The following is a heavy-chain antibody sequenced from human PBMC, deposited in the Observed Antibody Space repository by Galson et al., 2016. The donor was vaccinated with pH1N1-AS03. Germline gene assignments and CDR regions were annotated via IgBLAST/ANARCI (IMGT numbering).Heavy chain of an antibody. CDR2: IKSKTDGGTT. J-gene: IGHJ4*02. D-gene: IGHD3-22*01. Sequence: SLRLSCAASGFTFTNAWMSWVRQAPGKGLEWVGRIKSKTDGGTTDYAAPVKGRFTISRDDSESTLFLQMNSLKTADTALYYCTADLDYYDSSSFYSDFDSWGQGTLVTVSS. CDR3: TADLDYYDSSSFYSDFDS. CDR1: GFTFTNAW. V-gene: IGHV3-15*01.